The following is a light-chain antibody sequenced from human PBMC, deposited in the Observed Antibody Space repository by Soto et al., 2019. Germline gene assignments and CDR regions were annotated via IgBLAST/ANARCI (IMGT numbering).Light chain of an antibody. J-gene: IGKJ5*01. V-gene: IGKV3-11*01. CDR3: QHRSNWIT. CDR1: QSVSSN. Sequence: EIVRTQSPATMSVSPGERAPLSCRASQSVSSNLAWYKQKPGQAPRLLIYDASNRATGIPARFSGSGSGTDFTLTIRSLEPEDFAIYYCQHRSNWITFGQGTKLDIK. CDR2: DAS.